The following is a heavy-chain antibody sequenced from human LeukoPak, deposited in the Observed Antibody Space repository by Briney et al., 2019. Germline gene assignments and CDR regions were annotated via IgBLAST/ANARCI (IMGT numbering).Heavy chain of an antibody. Sequence: GASVKVSCKASGYTFTSYDINWVRQATGQGLEWMGWMNPNSGNTGYAQKFQGRVTITRNTSISTAYMELRSLRSDDTAVYYCARTYYYGSGSYSLGYWGQGTLVTVPS. CDR2: MNPNSGNT. J-gene: IGHJ4*02. CDR3: ARTYYYGSGSYSLGY. V-gene: IGHV1-8*03. D-gene: IGHD3-10*01. CDR1: GYTFTSYD.